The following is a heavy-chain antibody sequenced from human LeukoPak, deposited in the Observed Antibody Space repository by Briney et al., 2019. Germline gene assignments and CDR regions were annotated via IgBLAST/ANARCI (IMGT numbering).Heavy chain of an antibody. CDR2: IYYSGST. D-gene: IGHD5-18*01. J-gene: IGHJ6*02. Sequence: SETLSLTCTVSGGSISSYYWSWIRQPPGKGLEWIGYIYYSGSTNYNPSLKSRVTISVDTSKNQFYLKLSSVTAADTAVYYCARVVDTDMADTTNYYYSAMDVWGQGTTVTVSS. CDR3: ARVVDTDMADTTNYYYSAMDV. CDR1: GGSISSYY. V-gene: IGHV4-59*01.